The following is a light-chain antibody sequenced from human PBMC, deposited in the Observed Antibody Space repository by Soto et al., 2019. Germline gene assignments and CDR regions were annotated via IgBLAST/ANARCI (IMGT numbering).Light chain of an antibody. CDR3: LQHNRYPRT. CDR2: AAS. Sequence: DIQMTQSPSSLSASVGDRVTITCRASQGIRNDLGWYQQKPGKAPNRLIYAASSLQSGVPSRFSGSGSGTEFPLTISCPEPEEFANYYCLQHNRYPRTFGQGTKVEIK. J-gene: IGKJ1*01. CDR1: QGIRND. V-gene: IGKV1-17*01.